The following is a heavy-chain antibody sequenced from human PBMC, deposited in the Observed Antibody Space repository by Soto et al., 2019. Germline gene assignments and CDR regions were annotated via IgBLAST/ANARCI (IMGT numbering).Heavy chain of an antibody. V-gene: IGHV4-4*02. CDR1: GGSISSSNW. CDR2: IYHSGST. J-gene: IGHJ3*02. Sequence: PSETLSLTCAVSGGSISSSNWWSWVRQPPGKGLEWIGEIYHSGSTNYNPSLKSRVTISVDKSKNQFSLKLSSVTAADTAVYYCARGDLYYYDSSGYNHAFDIWGQGTMVTVSS. D-gene: IGHD3-22*01. CDR3: ARGDLYYYDSSGYNHAFDI.